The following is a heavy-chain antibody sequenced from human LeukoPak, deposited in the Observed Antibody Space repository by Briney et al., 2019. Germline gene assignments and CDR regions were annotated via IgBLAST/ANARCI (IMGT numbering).Heavy chain of an antibody. D-gene: IGHD4-17*01. CDR2: IYDSGST. V-gene: IGHV4-61*05. CDR1: GGSISSSSYY. CDR3: ARGPYGVEY. Sequence: PSETLSLTCTVSGGSISSSSYYWGWIRQPPGKGLEWNGYIYDSGSTNYNPSLKSRVTISVDTSKNQFSLKLSSVTAADTAVYYCARGPYGVEYWGQGTLVTVSS. J-gene: IGHJ4*02.